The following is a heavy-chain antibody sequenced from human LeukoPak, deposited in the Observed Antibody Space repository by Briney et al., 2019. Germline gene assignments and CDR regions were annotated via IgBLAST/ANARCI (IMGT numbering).Heavy chain of an antibody. CDR3: ATVPYYYGSGSYPN. J-gene: IGHJ4*02. CDR1: GYTFTSYG. Sequence: ASEKVSCKASGYTFTSYGISWVRQAPGQGLEWMGWISAYNGNTNYAQKLQGRVTMTEDTSTDTAYMELSSLRSEDTAVYYCATVPYYYGSGSYPNWGQGTLVTLSS. V-gene: IGHV1-18*01. CDR2: ISAYNGNT. D-gene: IGHD3-10*01.